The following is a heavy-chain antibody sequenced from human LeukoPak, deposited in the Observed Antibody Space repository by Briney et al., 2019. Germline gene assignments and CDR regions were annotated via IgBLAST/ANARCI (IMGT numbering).Heavy chain of an antibody. D-gene: IGHD3-22*01. Sequence: PGGSLRLSCAASGFTFSSYNMNWVRQAPGKGLEWVSSITSSSSYTFYADSVKGRFTISRDNAKNSLYLQMNSLRAEDRAVYYCARDLGQYYDTSDNWFDPWGQGTLVTVSS. J-gene: IGHJ5*02. CDR3: ARDLGQYYDTSDNWFDP. V-gene: IGHV3-21*01. CDR1: GFTFSSYN. CDR2: ITSSSSYT.